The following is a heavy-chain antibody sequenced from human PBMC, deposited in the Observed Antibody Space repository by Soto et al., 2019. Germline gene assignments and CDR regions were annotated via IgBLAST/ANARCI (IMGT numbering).Heavy chain of an antibody. CDR1: GFTFSSYW. CDR3: NTDPNLAGPAY. J-gene: IGHJ4*02. V-gene: IGHV3-74*01. D-gene: IGHD6-19*01. Sequence: GGSLRLSSAASGFTFSSYWMHWVRQAPGKGLVWVSRINSDGSSTSYADSVKGRFTISRDDSKNTVYLQMNSLKTEDTAMYYCNTDPNLAGPAYWGQGTLVTVSS. CDR2: INSDGSST.